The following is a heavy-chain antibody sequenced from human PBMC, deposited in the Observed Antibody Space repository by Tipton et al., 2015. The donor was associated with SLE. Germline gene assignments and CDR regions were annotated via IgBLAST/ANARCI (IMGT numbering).Heavy chain of an antibody. V-gene: IGHV4-39*07. CDR3: ARAGGGDSNWFDP. J-gene: IGHJ5*02. CDR2: IHYAGGT. CDR1: GDSLSSNNYY. D-gene: IGHD2-21*01. Sequence: TLSLTCSVSGDSLSSNNYYWGWIRQSPAQGLEWIGTIHYAGGTYYNPSLRSRLTISVDTSENHFSLTLSSVTAADTAVYYCARAGGGDSNWFDPWGQGTLVTVSS.